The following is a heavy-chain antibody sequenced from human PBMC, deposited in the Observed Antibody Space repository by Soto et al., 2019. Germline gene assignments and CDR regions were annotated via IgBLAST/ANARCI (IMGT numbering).Heavy chain of an antibody. J-gene: IGHJ4*02. V-gene: IGHV4-39*01. CDR3: ASRTIFGVVGDY. CDR2: IYYSGST. CDR1: GGSISSSSYY. Sequence: QLQLQESGPGLVKPSETLSLTCTVSGGSISSSSYYWGWIRQPPGKGLEWIGSIYYSGSTYYNPSLKSRVTISVDTSKNQFSLKLSSVTAAVTAVYYYASRTIFGVVGDYWGQGTLVTVSS. D-gene: IGHD3-3*01.